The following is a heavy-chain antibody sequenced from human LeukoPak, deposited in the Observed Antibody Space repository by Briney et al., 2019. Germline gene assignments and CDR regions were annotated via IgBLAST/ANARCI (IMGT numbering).Heavy chain of an antibody. CDR3: ASLHCSGGSCYQDY. V-gene: IGHV4-59*01. Sequence: SETLSLTCTVSGGSISSYYWSWIRQPPGKGLEWIGYIYYRGSTNYNPSLKSRVTISVDTSKNQFSLKLSSVTAADTAVYYCASLHCSGGSCYQDYWGQGTLVTVSS. CDR2: IYYRGST. D-gene: IGHD2-15*01. J-gene: IGHJ4*02. CDR1: GGSISSYY.